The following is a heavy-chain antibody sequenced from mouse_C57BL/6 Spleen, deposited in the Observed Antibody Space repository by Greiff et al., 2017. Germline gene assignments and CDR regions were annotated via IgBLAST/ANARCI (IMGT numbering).Heavy chain of an antibody. Sequence: VQLQQSGPELVKPGASVKIPCKASGYTFTDYNMDWVKQSHGKSLEWIGDINPNNGGTIYNQKFKGKATLTVDKSSSTAYMELRSLTSEDTAVYYCARKRDYYDYDEGFAYWGQGTLVTVSA. CDR1: GYTFTDYN. CDR3: ARKRDYYDYDEGFAY. CDR2: INPNNGGT. D-gene: IGHD2-4*01. V-gene: IGHV1-18*01. J-gene: IGHJ3*01.